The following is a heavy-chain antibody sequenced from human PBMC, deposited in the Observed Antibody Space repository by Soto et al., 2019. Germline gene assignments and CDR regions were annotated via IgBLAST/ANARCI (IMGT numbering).Heavy chain of an antibody. CDR3: AGGYDYVWGSYLSR. Sequence: KSSETLSLTCTVPGGSISSYYWSWIRQPPGKGLEWIGYIYYSGSTNYNPSLKSRVTISVDTSKNQFSLKLSSVTAADTAVYYCAGGYDYVWGSYLSRWGQGTLVTVSS. CDR1: GGSISSYY. D-gene: IGHD3-16*02. J-gene: IGHJ4*02. CDR2: IYYSGST. V-gene: IGHV4-59*01.